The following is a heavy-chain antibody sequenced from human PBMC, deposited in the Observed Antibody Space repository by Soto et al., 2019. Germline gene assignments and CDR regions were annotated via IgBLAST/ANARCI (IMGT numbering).Heavy chain of an antibody. J-gene: IGHJ4*02. Sequence: ESGGGVVQPGRSLRLSCAASGFTFSSYAMHWVRQAPGKGLEWVAVISYDGSNKYYADSVKGRFTISRDNSKNTLYLQMNSLRAEDTAVYYCARDPLDFWSGYFIDYWGQGTLVTVSS. V-gene: IGHV3-30-3*01. CDR1: GFTFSSYA. CDR2: ISYDGSNK. D-gene: IGHD3-3*01. CDR3: ARDPLDFWSGYFIDY.